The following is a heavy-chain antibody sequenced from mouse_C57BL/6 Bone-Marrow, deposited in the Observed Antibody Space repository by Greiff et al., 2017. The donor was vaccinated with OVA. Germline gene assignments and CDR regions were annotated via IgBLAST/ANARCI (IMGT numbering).Heavy chain of an antibody. D-gene: IGHD3-2*02. CDR1: GYTFTEYT. CDR3: SRHEPFDRSGPYYFDY. J-gene: IGHJ2*01. CDR2: FYPGSGSI. Sequence: VQLQHSGAELVQPGASVKLSCKASGYTFTEYTIHWVKQRSGQGLEWIGWFYPGSGSIKYNEKFKDKATLTADKSSSTVYMELSRLTSEDSAVYFCSRHEPFDRSGPYYFDYWGQGTTLTVSS. V-gene: IGHV1-62-2*01.